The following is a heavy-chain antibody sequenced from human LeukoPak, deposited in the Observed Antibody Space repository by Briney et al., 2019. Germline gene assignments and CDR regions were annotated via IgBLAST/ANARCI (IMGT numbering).Heavy chain of an antibody. J-gene: IGHJ6*03. D-gene: IGHD6-6*01. CDR1: GGSISNYY. Sequence: PSETLSLTCTVSGGSISNYYWSWIRQPPGKGLEWIGYIYYSGSTNYNPSLKSRVTISVDTSKNQFSLKLSSVTAADTAVYYCAREPRLRSPYYYYYMDVWGKGTTVTVSS. CDR3: AREPRLRSPYYYYYMDV. CDR2: IYYSGST. V-gene: IGHV4-59*01.